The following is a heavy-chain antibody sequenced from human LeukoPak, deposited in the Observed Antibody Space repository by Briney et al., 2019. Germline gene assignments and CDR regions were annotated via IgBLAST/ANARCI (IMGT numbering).Heavy chain of an antibody. CDR3: ARSAAAGTFSWFDP. V-gene: IGHV1-2*02. D-gene: IGHD6-13*01. CDR2: INPNSGGT. CDR1: GYTFTGYY. Sequence: ASVKVSCKASGYTFTGYYMHWVRQAPGQGLEWMGWINPNSGGTNYAQKFQGRVTMTRDTSISTAYMELSRLRSDDTAVYYCARSAAAGTFSWFDPWGQGTLVTVSS. J-gene: IGHJ5*02.